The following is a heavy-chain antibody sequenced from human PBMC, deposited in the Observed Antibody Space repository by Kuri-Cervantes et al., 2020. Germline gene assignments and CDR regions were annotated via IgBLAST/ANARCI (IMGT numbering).Heavy chain of an antibody. CDR3: ARDGPGRSYYYYYMDV. J-gene: IGHJ6*03. Sequence: LSLTCAASGFSFNDYAMHWVRQAPGKGLQWVANIKQDGSEKYYVDSVKGRFTISRDNAKNSLYLQMNSLRAEDTAVYYCARDGPGRSYYYYYMDVWGKGTTVTVSS. V-gene: IGHV3-7*01. CDR2: IKQDGSEK. CDR1: GFSFNDYA.